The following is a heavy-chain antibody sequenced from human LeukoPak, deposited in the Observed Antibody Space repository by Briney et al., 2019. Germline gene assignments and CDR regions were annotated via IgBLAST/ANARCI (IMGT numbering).Heavy chain of an antibody. CDR2: IYSDNT. J-gene: IGHJ4*02. CDR3: ARRAGAYSHPYDY. CDR1: RFTFSSYG. V-gene: IGHV3-NL1*01. D-gene: IGHD4/OR15-4a*01. Sequence: GGSLRLSCAASRFTFSSYGMHWVRQAPGKGLEWVSFIYSDNTHYSDSVKGRFTISRDNSKNTLYLQMNSLRAEDTAVYYCARRAGAYSHPYDYWGQGTLVTVSS.